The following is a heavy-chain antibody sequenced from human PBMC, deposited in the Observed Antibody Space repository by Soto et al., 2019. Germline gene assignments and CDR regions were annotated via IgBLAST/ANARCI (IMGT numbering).Heavy chain of an antibody. V-gene: IGHV3-23*01. CDR3: ATQDFRGESGTT. CDR2: ISGGGDTT. CDR1: GFTFSTYA. J-gene: IGHJ4*02. Sequence: LRLSCAASGFTFSTYAMGWVRQAPGKGLEWLSLISGGGDTTYYATSVKGRFTISRDNSKNTLYLQVNSLRTEDTAVYYCATQDFRGESGTTWGQGNLVTVSS. D-gene: IGHD1-1*01.